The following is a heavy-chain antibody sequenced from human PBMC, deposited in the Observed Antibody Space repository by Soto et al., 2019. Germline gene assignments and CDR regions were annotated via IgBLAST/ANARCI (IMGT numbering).Heavy chain of an antibody. CDR2: LSHDGGDP. CDR1: ELSFINYA. J-gene: IGHJ4*01. D-gene: IGHD2-21*02. CDR3: PLQRTPSTASVMDF. V-gene: IGHV3-23*01. Sequence: GGFLRLSCVASELSFINYAMTWGRQPPGKGLQWVAALSHDGGDPVYGDSVRGRFTISRDNSRNTLYLHMTSLRDEDTAVYFCPLQRTPSTASVMDFWGQGTQVTASS.